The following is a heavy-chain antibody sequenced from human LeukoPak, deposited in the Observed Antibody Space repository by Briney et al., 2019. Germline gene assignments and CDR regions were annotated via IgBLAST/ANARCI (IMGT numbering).Heavy chain of an antibody. J-gene: IGHJ4*02. D-gene: IGHD6-19*01. V-gene: IGHV4-34*01. CDR2: INHSGST. CDR1: GGSFSGYY. Sequence: SETLSLTYVVYGGSFSGYYWSWIRQPPGKGLEWIGEINHSGSTNYNPSLKSRVTISVDTSKNQFSLKLSSVTAADTAVYYCARVSSSGRTYWGQGTLVTVSS. CDR3: ARVSSSGRTY.